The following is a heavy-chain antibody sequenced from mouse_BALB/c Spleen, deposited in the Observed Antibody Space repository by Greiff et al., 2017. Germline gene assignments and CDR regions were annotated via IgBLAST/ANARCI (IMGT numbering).Heavy chain of an antibody. CDR1: GYTFTSYT. V-gene: IGHV1-4*01. CDR3: ARSGYYDYYAMDY. J-gene: IGHJ4*01. D-gene: IGHD2-3*01. CDR2: INPSSGYT. Sequence: QVQLQQSGAELARPGASVKMSCKASGYTFTSYTMHWVKQRPGQGLEWIGYINPSSGYTNYNQKFKDKATLTADKSSSTAYMQLSSLTSEDSAVYYCARSGYYDYYAMDYWGQGTSVTVSS.